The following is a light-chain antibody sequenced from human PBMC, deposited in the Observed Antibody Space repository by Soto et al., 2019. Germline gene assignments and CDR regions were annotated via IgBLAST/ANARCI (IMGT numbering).Light chain of an antibody. J-gene: IGKJ4*01. CDR2: DAS. CDR3: HQYAISPLT. V-gene: IGKV3-20*01. CDR1: QSVSRNY. Sequence: EIVLTQSPGTLSLSPGERATLSCRASQSVSRNYLAWFQQKPGQAPRLLIYDASTRATGIPDRFSGSGSGTDCTLTSSRLEPEDFAVYSCHQYAISPLTFGGGTKVEIK.